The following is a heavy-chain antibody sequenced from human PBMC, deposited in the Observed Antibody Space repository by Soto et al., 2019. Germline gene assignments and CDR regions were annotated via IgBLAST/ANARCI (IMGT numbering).Heavy chain of an antibody. CDR1: GFSLSTSGVG. CDR3: AHRPSYCSGGSCYSSFDY. V-gene: IGHV2-5*02. J-gene: IGHJ4*02. D-gene: IGHD2-15*01. CDR2: IYWDDDK. Sequence: QITLKESGPALVKPTQTLTLTCTFSGFSLSTSGVGVGWIRQPPGKALEWLALIYWDDDKRYSPSLKSRLTITKDTSKNQVVLTMTNMDPVDTATYYCAHRPSYCSGGSCYSSFDYWGQGTLVTVSS.